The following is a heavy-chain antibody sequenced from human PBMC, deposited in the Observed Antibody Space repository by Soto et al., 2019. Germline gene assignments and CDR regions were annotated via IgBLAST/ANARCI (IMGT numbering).Heavy chain of an antibody. Sequence: SEPLSLTCAVYGWSFSGYYWSWIRQPPGKGLEWIGEINHSGSTNYNPSLKSRVTISVDTYKNQFSLKLSSVTAADTAVYYCESGRKQQLVSSAFDEWGKGTLVIVS. CDR2: INHSGST. V-gene: IGHV4-34*01. D-gene: IGHD6-13*01. J-gene: IGHJ4*02. CDR3: ESGRKQQLVSSAFDE. CDR1: GWSFSGYY.